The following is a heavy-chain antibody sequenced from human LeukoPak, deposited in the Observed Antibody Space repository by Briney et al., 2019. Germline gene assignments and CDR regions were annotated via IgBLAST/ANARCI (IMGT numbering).Heavy chain of an antibody. CDR1: GYTFTSYA. CDR2: INAGNGNT. CDR3: ARDRYSYGPRWTPDAFDI. J-gene: IGHJ3*02. D-gene: IGHD5-18*01. Sequence: RASVKVSCKASGYTFTSYAMHWVRQAPGQRLEWMGWINAGNGNTKYSQKFQGRVTITRDTSASTAYMEPSSLRSEDTAVYYCARDRYSYGPRWTPDAFDIWGQGTMVTVSS. V-gene: IGHV1-3*01.